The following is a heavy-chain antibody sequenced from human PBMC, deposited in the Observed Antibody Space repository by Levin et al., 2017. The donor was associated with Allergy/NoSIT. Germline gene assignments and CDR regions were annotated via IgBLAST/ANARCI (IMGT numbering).Heavy chain of an antibody. D-gene: IGHD4-17*01. J-gene: IGHJ4*02. Sequence: GESLKISCKASGFTFTDYYIHWVRQAPGQGLEWMGRVNPKSGRTNYAQKFQDRVTMTWDTSISTAYVELSGLRSDDTAVFYCTRDPDYEAGGFDYWGQGTLVTVSS. CDR3: TRDPDYEAGGFDY. CDR1: GFTFTDYY. V-gene: IGHV1-2*06. CDR2: VNPKSGRT.